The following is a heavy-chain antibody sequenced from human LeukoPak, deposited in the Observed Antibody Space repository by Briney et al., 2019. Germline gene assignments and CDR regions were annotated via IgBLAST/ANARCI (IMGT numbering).Heavy chain of an antibody. CDR3: AKGAVQRIQVIADY. J-gene: IGHJ4*02. D-gene: IGHD5-18*01. CDR2: INWNGGST. Sequence: GGSLRLSCAASGFTFDDYGMSWVRQAPGKGLEWVSGINWNGGSTGYADSVKGRFTISRDNSKNTLYLQMNSLRAEDTAVYYCAKGAVQRIQVIADYWGQGTLVTVSS. V-gene: IGHV3-20*04. CDR1: GFTFDDYG.